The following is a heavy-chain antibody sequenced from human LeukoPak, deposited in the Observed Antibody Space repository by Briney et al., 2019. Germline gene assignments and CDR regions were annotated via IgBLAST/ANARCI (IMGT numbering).Heavy chain of an antibody. Sequence: SETLSLTCTVSGGSISSSSYYWGWIRQPPGKGLEWIGSIYYSGSTYYNPSLKSRVTISVDTSRNQLSLKLSSVTAADTAMYYCARHGGWSLEYWGQGALVTVSS. V-gene: IGHV4-39*01. CDR1: GGSISSSSYY. D-gene: IGHD6-19*01. CDR2: IYYSGST. CDR3: ARHGGWSLEY. J-gene: IGHJ4*02.